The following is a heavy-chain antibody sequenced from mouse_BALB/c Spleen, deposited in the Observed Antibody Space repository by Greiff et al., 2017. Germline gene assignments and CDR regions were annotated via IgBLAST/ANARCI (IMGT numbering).Heavy chain of an antibody. D-gene: IGHD1-2*01. CDR3: ARVTTATFAY. J-gene: IGHJ3*01. V-gene: IGHV5-6-5*01. CDR2: ISSGGST. Sequence: EVKVVESGGGLVKPGGSLKLSCAASGFTFSSYAMSWVRQTPEKRLEWVASISSGGSTYYPDSVKGRFTISRDNARNILYLQMSSLRSEDTAMYYCARVTTATFAYWGQGTLVTVSA. CDR1: GFTFSSYA.